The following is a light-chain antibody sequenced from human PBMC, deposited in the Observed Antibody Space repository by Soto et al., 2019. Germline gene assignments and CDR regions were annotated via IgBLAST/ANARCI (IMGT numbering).Light chain of an antibody. Sequence: QSVLTQPPSASGSPGQSVTISCTGTSNDVGGYNYVSWYQQHLGKAPKLMIYEVNKRPSGVPGRFSGSKSGNTASLTVSGLQAEDEADYYCSSFAVSNSFVFGTGTKVTVL. J-gene: IGLJ1*01. V-gene: IGLV2-8*01. CDR3: SSFAVSNSFV. CDR2: EVN. CDR1: SNDVGGYNY.